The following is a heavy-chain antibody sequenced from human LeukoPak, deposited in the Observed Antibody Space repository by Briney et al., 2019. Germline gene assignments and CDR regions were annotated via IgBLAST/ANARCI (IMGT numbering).Heavy chain of an antibody. CDR1: GGSFSGYY. CDR3: ATRRKELLMFRGGRTTMDV. J-gene: IGHJ6*03. CDR2: INHSEST. V-gene: IGHV4-34*01. Sequence: SETLSLTCAVYGGSFSGYYWSWIRQPPGKGLEWIGEINHSESTNYNPSLKSRVTISVDTSKNQFSLKLSSVTAADTAVYYCATRRKELLMFRGGRTTMDVWGKGTTVTVS. D-gene: IGHD3-10*01.